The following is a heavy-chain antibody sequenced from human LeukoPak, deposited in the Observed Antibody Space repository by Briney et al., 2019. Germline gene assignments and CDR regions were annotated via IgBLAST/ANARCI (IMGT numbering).Heavy chain of an antibody. D-gene: IGHD3-16*01. CDR2: IGLASGFV. J-gene: IGHJ4*02. CDR1: GFIFSDYS. CDR3: ARDHNWAFDY. Sequence: KAGGSLRLSCAASGFIFSDYSMNWVRQAPGRGLEWISYIGLASGFVSYADSVKGRFTISSDTARNSLFLQMDSLRVEDTAVYYCARDHNWAFDYWGQGTPVTVPS. V-gene: IGHV3-21*05.